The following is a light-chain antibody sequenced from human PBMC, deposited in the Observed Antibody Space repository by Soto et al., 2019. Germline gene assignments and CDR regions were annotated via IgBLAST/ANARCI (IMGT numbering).Light chain of an antibody. CDR2: AVS. CDR1: QTISNS. V-gene: IGKV1-39*01. J-gene: IGKJ2*01. CDR3: PQSHTSQYT. Sequence: DIQMDQSPSSLSASVGNRVTITCRASQTISNSVNWYQQKPGTAPKLLISAVSKLQTGVPLRFTGGRAGAEFTLTISGLQREDFATDYCPQSHTSQYTFGQGTKLELQ.